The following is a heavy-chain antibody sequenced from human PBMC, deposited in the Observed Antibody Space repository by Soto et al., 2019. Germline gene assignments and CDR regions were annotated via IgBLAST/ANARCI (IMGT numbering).Heavy chain of an antibody. V-gene: IGHV1-24*01. CDR3: ARTTGYCSGGSCYNHPFDY. CDR1: GYTIAALS. J-gene: IGHJ4*02. CDR2: FDPEDGET. D-gene: IGHD2-15*01. Sequence: LQVTWEFSGYTIAALSMHWVRQDPGKVLEWMGGFDPEDGETIYAQKFQGRVTMTEDTSTDTAYMELRSLRSDDTAVYYCARTTGYCSGGSCYNHPFDYWGQGTLVTVSS.